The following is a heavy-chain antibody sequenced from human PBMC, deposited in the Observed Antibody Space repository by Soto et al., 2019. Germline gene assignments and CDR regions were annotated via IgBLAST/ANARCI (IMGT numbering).Heavy chain of an antibody. D-gene: IGHD1-7*01. V-gene: IGHV3-30*03. Sequence: GGSLRLSCAASGFTFNTYGMHWVRQAPGKELEWVALISYDGNKKYYGDSVKGRFTISRDNSKNTLYLQMHSLRAEDAAVYYCARYGTLGYYFDFWGQGTLVTVSS. CDR1: GFTFNTYG. CDR2: ISYDGNKK. J-gene: IGHJ4*02. CDR3: ARYGTLGYYFDF.